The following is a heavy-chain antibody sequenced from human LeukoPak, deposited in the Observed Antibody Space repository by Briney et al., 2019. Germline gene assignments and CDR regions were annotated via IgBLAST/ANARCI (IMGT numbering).Heavy chain of an antibody. V-gene: IGHV1-69*13. CDR1: GYTFTSYY. Sequence: ASVKVSCKASGYTFTSYYMHWVRQAPGQGLEWMGGIIPIFGTANYAQKFQGRVTITADESTSTAYMELSSLRSEDTAVYYCARDGVYSSSSFDYWGQGTLVTVSS. J-gene: IGHJ4*02. D-gene: IGHD6-6*01. CDR2: IIPIFGTA. CDR3: ARDGVYSSSSFDY.